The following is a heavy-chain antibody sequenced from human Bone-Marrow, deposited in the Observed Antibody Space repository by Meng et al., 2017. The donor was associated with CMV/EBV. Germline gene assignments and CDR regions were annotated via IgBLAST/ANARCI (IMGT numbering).Heavy chain of an antibody. CDR1: GGSISSSNW. D-gene: IGHD6-19*01. Sequence: GSLRLSCAVSGGSISSSNWWSWVRQPPGKGLEWIGEIYHSGSTNYNPSLKSRVTISVDKSKNQFSLKLSSVTAADTAVYYCARGEVAGPLTTYYGMDVWGQGTTVTVSS. CDR2: IYHSGST. V-gene: IGHV4-4*02. CDR3: ARGEVAGPLTTYYGMDV. J-gene: IGHJ6*02.